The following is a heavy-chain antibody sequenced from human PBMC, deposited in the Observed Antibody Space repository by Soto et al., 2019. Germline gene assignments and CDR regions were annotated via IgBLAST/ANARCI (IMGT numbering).Heavy chain of an antibody. J-gene: IGHJ4*02. CDR2: ISASGGST. CDR1: GFTFSSYA. V-gene: IGHV3-23*01. D-gene: IGHD3-9*01. Sequence: GWSLRLSCAASGFTFSSYAMSWVRQAPGKGLEWVSAISASGGSTYYADSVKGRFTISRDNSKNTLYLQMNSLRAEDTAVYYCVSDFDWPEGYDYFGYWGQGALVSVFS. CDR3: VSDFDWPEGYDYFGY.